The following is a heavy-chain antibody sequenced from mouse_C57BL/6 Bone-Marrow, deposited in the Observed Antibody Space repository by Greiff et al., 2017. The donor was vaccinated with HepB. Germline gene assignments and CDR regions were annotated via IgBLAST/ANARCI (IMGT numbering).Heavy chain of an antibody. D-gene: IGHD1-1*01. V-gene: IGHV5-17*01. J-gene: IGHJ4*01. CDR1: GFTFSDYG. CDR3: AREDYGDYAMDY. Sequence: EVKLVESGGGLVKPGGSPKLSCAASGFTFSDYGMHWVRQAPEKGLEWVAYISSGSSTIYYADTVKGRFTISRDNAKNTLFLQMTSLRSEAMAMYYCAREDYGDYAMDYWGQGTSVTVSS. CDR2: ISSGSSTI.